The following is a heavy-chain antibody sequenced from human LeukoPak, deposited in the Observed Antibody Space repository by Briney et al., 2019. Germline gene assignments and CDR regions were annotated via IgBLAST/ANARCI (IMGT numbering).Heavy chain of an antibody. D-gene: IGHD3-16*01. V-gene: IGHV3-23*01. CDR1: GFTFSSSA. CDR2: ISDTGRLS. J-gene: IGHJ4*02. CDR3: ARKLWHRNDC. Sequence: EGSLRLSCAASGFTFSSSAMSWVRQAPGKGLEWVAAISDTGRLSYCADSVKGRFTVSRDNFKNTLYLQMNSLRAEDTALYYCARKLWHRNDCWGQGTLVTVPS.